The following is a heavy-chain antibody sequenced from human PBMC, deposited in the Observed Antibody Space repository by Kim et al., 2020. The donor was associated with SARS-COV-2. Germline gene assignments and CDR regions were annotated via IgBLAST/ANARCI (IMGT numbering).Heavy chain of an antibody. CDR2: ISGSGGST. CDR1: GFTFSSYA. J-gene: IGHJ3*02. Sequence: GGSLRLSCAASGFTFSSYAMSWVRQAPGKGLEWVSAISGSGGSTYYADSVKGRFTISRDNSKNTLYLQMNSLRAEDTAVYYCAKDRAPLLYQVGRDAFDIWGQGTMVTVSS. CDR3: AKDRAPLLYQVGRDAFDI. V-gene: IGHV3-23*01. D-gene: IGHD2-8*01.